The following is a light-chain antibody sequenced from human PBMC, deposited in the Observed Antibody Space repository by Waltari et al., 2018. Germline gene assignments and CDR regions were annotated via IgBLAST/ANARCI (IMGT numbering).Light chain of an antibody. Sequence: NFMLTQPHSVSESPGKTVTISCTRSSGSIASTYVQWYQQRPGSAPTTVIYEDNQRPSGVPVRFSGSIDSSSNSASLTISGLKTEDEADYCCQSYDSSNVVFGGGTKLTVL. J-gene: IGLJ2*01. V-gene: IGLV6-57*03. CDR1: SGSIASTY. CDR3: QSYDSSNVV. CDR2: EDN.